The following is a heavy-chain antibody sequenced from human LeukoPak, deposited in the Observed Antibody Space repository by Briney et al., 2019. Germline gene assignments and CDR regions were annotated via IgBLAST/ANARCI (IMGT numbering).Heavy chain of an antibody. D-gene: IGHD2-2*01. CDR1: GYIFSSYL. J-gene: IGHJ3*02. CDR2: IYPGDSDT. Sequence: GGSLKISRKGFGYIFSSYLIGWGRQMPGEGLEWMGSIYPGDSDTRYSPSFQGQVTISADKSISTAYLQWSSLKASDTAMYYCARRGYCSSTACSVAPFDIWGQGTMVTVSS. V-gene: IGHV5-51*01. CDR3: ARRGYCSSTACSVAPFDI.